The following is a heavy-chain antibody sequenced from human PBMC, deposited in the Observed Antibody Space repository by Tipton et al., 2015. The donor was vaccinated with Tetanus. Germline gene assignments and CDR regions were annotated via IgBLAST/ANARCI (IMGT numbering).Heavy chain of an antibody. J-gene: IGHJ5*02. Sequence: TLSLTCAVDGGSFSGYAWSWIRKPPGEGLEWIGEINPSGGASYNPSLKSRVTISVDTSKNQFSLKLNSVTAADSAVYYCARGRQRLVPAGLDLWGQGTLVTVSS. CDR2: INPSGGA. CDR3: ARGRQRLVPAGLDL. CDR1: GGSFSGYA. D-gene: IGHD6-13*01. V-gene: IGHV4-34*01.